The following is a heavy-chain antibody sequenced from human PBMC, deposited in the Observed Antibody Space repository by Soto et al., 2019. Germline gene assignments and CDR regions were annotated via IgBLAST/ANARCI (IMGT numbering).Heavy chain of an antibody. CDR1: GFPFNVYV. CDR2: VGAVNDHT. J-gene: IGHJ3*02. D-gene: IGHD1-20*01. V-gene: IGHV3-23*01. Sequence: PGGSLRLSCAASGFPFNVYVMTWVRQAPGKGLECVSSVGAVNDHTYYAESVKGRFTISRDNSRNTLYLQMTSLRPEDTAIYFCAKDRQDHNSVWDPFDIWGQGTMVTVSS. CDR3: AKDRQDHNSVWDPFDI.